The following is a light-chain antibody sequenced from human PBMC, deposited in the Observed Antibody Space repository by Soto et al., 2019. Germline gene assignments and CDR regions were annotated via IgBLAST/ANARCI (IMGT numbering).Light chain of an antibody. CDR1: QSVSSSY. V-gene: IGKV3-20*01. CDR2: GAS. J-gene: IGKJ5*01. CDR3: QHYDSLPIT. Sequence: EILLTQSPSGLSLSPGARASLSGRASQSVSSSYLAWYQQKPGQPPRLLIYGASSRATGIPDRFSGSGSGTDFTLTISRLEPEDFAVFYCQHYDSLPITFGQGTRLEIK.